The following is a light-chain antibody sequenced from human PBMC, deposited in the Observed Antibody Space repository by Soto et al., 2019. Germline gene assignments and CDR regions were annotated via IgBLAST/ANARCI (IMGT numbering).Light chain of an antibody. V-gene: IGKV3-15*01. CDR3: RQYNNWPSFT. CDR1: QSVSSN. Sequence: EIVMTQSPAALSVSPGERATLSCRASQSVSSNLAWYQQKPGQAPRLLIYGASTSATGIPVRICGSGSGTEFTLITSSLQSEDFAVDYCRQYNNWPSFTFGPGTKVDIK. CDR2: GAS. J-gene: IGKJ3*01.